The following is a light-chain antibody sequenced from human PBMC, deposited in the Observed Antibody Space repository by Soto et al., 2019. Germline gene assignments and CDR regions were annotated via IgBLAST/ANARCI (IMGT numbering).Light chain of an antibody. CDR2: KAS. J-gene: IGKJ5*01. Sequence: DIQMTQSPSTLSASVEDRVNITCRASQSISSWLAWYQQKPGKAPKLLIYKASSLESGVPSRFSGSGSGTEFTLTISSLQPDDFATYYCQQYNSYLITFGQGTRLEIK. CDR1: QSISSW. CDR3: QQYNSYLIT. V-gene: IGKV1-5*03.